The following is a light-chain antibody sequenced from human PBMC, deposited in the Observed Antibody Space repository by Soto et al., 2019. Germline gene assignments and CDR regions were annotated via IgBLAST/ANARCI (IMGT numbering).Light chain of an antibody. J-gene: IGKJ3*01. V-gene: IGKV3-11*01. Sequence: EIVLTQSPATLSLSPGGRATLSCRASQSVSSYLAWYQQKPGQAPRLLIYDASNRATGIPARFSGSGSGTDFTLPISSLEPEDFAVYYCQQRSNWPPGITFGPGTKVDIK. CDR3: QQRSNWPPGIT. CDR2: DAS. CDR1: QSVSSY.